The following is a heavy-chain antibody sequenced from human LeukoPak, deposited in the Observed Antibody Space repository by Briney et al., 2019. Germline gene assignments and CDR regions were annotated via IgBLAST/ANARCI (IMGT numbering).Heavy chain of an antibody. CDR2: NYPTGDT. V-gene: IGHV4-4*07. CDR1: GVSVTNYY. CDR3: ARDLTARGSFDY. Sequence: SETLSLTCSVSGVSVTNYYWSWVRQPAGKRLEWIGRNYPTGDTIYNPSLKSRITMSVDMSKNHLSLKLTSVTAADAAVYYCARDLTARGSFDYWGQGILVSVSS. D-gene: IGHD3-16*01. J-gene: IGHJ4*02.